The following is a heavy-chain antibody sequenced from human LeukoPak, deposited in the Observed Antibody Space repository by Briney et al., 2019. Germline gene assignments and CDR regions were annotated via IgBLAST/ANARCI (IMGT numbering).Heavy chain of an antibody. CDR3: VRAAPRDCSPASCSLFDT. D-gene: IGHD2-2*01. V-gene: IGHV3-23*01. Sequence: PGGSLGLSCAASGLTFTNAWMNWVRQAPGKGLEWVSTIMIGGDGKHYADSVKGRFTISRDRSESTLYLQMNGLRADDTAVYYCVRAAPRDCSPASCSLFDTWGQGTLVTVSS. J-gene: IGHJ4*02. CDR1: GLTFTNAW. CDR2: IMIGGDGK.